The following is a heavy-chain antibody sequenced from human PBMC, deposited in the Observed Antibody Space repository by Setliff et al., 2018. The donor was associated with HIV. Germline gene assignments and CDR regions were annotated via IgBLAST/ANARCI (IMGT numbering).Heavy chain of an antibody. CDR1: GGSFSGYY. CDR3: ARRAGSDYFTRFDY. J-gene: IGHJ4*02. V-gene: IGHV4-34*01. Sequence: LSLTCAVYGGSFSGYYWSWIRQSPGKGLEWIGEINHSGSTNYNPSLKSRVTILGDTSRNQFSLKLSSVTAADTAVYYCARRAGSDYFTRFDYWGQGTLVTVSS. CDR2: INHSGST. D-gene: IGHD3-10*01.